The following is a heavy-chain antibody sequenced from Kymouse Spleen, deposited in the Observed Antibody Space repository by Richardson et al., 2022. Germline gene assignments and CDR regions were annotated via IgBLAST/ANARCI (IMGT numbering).Heavy chain of an antibody. CDR2: ISYDGSNK. Sequence: QVQLVESGGGVVQPGRSLRLSCAASGFTFSSYGMHWVRQAPGKGLEWVAVISYDGSNKYYADSVKGRFTISRDNSKNTLYLQMNSLRAEDTAVYYCAKRYNWNGYYYYYGMDVWGQGTTVTVSS. V-gene: IGHV3-30*18. CDR3: AKRYNWNGYYYYYGMDV. CDR1: GFTFSSYG. D-gene: IGHD1-20*01. J-gene: IGHJ6*02.